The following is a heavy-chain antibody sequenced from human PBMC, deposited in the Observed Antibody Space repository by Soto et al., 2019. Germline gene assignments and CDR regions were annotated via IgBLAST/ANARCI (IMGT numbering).Heavy chain of an antibody. CDR3: ARSILENSVFGH. CDR1: GGSISSGDYS. V-gene: IGHV4-30-2*01. Sequence: SETLSLTCTVSGGSISSGDYSWSWIRQLPGKGLECIGYIYHSGSTYYNPSLKSRVTISVDRSKNQFSLKLSSVTAEDTALYFCARSILENSVFGHWGQGTLVTVSS. CDR2: IYHSGST. D-gene: IGHD1-1*01. J-gene: IGHJ4*02.